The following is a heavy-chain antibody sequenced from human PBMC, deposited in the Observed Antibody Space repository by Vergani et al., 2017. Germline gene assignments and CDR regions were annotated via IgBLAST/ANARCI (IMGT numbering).Heavy chain of an antibody. J-gene: IGHJ1*01. V-gene: IGHV1-69*01. Sequence: QVQLVQSGAEVKKPGSSVKVSCKASGGTFSSYAISWVRQAPGQGLEWMGGIIPIFGTANYAQKFQGRVTTTADESTSTAYMELSSLRSEDTAVYYCARGGGQIAVAGTGDFEYFQHWGQGTLVTVSS. CDR3: ARGGGQIAVAGTGDFEYFQH. CDR2: IIPIFGTA. CDR1: GGTFSSYA. D-gene: IGHD6-19*01.